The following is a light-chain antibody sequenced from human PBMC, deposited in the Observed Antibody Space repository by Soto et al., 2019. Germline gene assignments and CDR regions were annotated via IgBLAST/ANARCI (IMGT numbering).Light chain of an antibody. CDR1: QRLSNSC. Sequence: EILLTQYPSTLFLFLGNIFTLSCRASQRLSNSCLAWYQQKPGQTPRRLTSGAAIRASAIPDRFSGRASGTDLTLTISRLEPEDLAVYFCQQYGRLPLSFRGGTRVEIK. CDR3: QQYGRLPLS. J-gene: IGKJ4*01. CDR2: GAA. V-gene: IGKV3-20*01.